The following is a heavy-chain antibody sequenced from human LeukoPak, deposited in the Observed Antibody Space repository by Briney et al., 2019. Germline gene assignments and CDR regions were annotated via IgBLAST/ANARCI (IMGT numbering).Heavy chain of an antibody. Sequence: SETLSLTCTVSGGSISSDDYSWGWIRQPPGEGLEWIGYIYYSGSTYYNPSLKRRVTISVDTSKNQFSLKLSSVTAADTAVYYCARNPGKRTLAVAAYRDAFDIWGQGTMVTVSS. J-gene: IGHJ3*02. CDR1: GGSISSDDYS. CDR2: IYYSGST. D-gene: IGHD6-19*01. V-gene: IGHV4-30-4*01. CDR3: ARNPGKRTLAVAAYRDAFDI.